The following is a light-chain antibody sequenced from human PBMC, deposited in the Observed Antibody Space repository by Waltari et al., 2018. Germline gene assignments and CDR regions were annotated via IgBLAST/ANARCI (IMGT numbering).Light chain of an antibody. CDR3: QQRGDWPIT. CDR1: QSVSSY. J-gene: IGKJ5*01. Sequence: EVVLTQSPATLSLSPGARATLSCRASQSVSSYLVWYQQKADQAPRLLIYDASKRATGIPARFSGSGSGTDFTLTISSLEPEDFAIYYCQQRGDWPITFGQGTRLETK. V-gene: IGKV3-11*01. CDR2: DAS.